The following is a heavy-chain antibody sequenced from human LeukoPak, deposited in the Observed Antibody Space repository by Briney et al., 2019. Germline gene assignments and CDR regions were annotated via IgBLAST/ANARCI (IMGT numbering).Heavy chain of an antibody. Sequence: PGGSLRLSCAASGFTFSSYSMNWVRQAPGKGLEWVSYISSSSSTIYYADSVKGRFTISRDNAKNSLYPQMNSLRAEDTAVYYCARKGGFDYWGQGTLVTVSS. CDR3: ARKGGFDY. D-gene: IGHD1-26*01. CDR1: GFTFSSYS. V-gene: IGHV3-48*01. J-gene: IGHJ4*02. CDR2: ISSSSSTI.